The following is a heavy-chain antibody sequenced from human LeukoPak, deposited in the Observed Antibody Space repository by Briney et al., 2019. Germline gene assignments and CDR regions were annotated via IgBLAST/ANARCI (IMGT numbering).Heavy chain of an antibody. D-gene: IGHD6-19*01. CDR2: MNPNSGNT. Sequence: GASVKVSCKASGYTFTGYYMHWVRQATGQGLEWMGWMNPNSGNTGYAQKFQGRVTMTRNTSISTAYMELSSLRSEDTAVYYCARGKYSSGWRSNWFDPWGQGTLVTVSS. CDR1: GYTFTGYY. CDR3: ARGKYSSGWRSNWFDP. V-gene: IGHV1-8*02. J-gene: IGHJ5*02.